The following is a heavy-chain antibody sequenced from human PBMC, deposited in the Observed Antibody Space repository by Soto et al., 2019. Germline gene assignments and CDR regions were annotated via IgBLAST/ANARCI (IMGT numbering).Heavy chain of an antibody. CDR2: ISRSGSII. D-gene: IGHD3-10*01. J-gene: IGHJ3*02. CDR3: ARDNGPGGGDAFDI. Sequence: QVQLVESGGGLVKPGGSLRLSCAASGFTFSDYYMSWIRQAPGKGLEWVSYISRSGSIIYYADSVKGRFTISRDNAKNSRYLQMNRLRAEDTAVYYFARDNGPGGGDAFDIWGQGTMVTVSS. V-gene: IGHV3-11*01. CDR1: GFTFSDYY.